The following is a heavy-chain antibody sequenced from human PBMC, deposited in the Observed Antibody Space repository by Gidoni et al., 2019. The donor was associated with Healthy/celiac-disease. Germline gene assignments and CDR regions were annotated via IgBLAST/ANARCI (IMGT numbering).Heavy chain of an antibody. V-gene: IGHV1-69*06. CDR3: ARDREKGVCCNWFDP. Sequence: QVQLVQSGAEVTTPGSSLKVSCQASGGTFRSYAIRWVRQAPGQGLEWRGGIIPIFGTANDAQKFQGRVTITADKSTSTAYMELSSLRSEDTAVYYCARDREKGVCCNWFDPWGQGTLVTVSS. D-gene: IGHD2-8*01. CDR1: GGTFRSYA. CDR2: IIPIFGTA. J-gene: IGHJ5*02.